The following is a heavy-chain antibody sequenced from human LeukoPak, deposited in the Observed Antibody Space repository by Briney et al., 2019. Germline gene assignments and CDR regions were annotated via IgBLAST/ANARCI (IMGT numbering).Heavy chain of an antibody. D-gene: IGHD6-19*01. J-gene: IGHJ6*02. CDR3: ARSLEWLVDGMDV. CDR1: GDSVSSNSAA. Sequence: SQTLSLTCAFSGDSVSSNSAAWNWIRQSPSRGLEWLGGTYYRSKWYNDYAVSVKSRITINPDTSKNQYSLQLNSVTPEDTAVYYCARSLEWLVDGMDVWGQGTTVTVSS. CDR2: TYYRSKWYN. V-gene: IGHV6-1*01.